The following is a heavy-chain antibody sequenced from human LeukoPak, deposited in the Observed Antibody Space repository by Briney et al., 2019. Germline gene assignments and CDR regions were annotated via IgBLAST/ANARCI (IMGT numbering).Heavy chain of an antibody. CDR1: GFTFSSYA. V-gene: IGHV3-23*01. Sequence: GGSLRLSCAASGFTFSSYAMSWVRQAPGKGLEWVSALSGGGGSTYYADSVKGRFTISRDNSENTLYLQMNSLRAEDTAVYYCAKYVYYYDSSGYYSPLVWGQGTMVTVSS. CDR3: AKYVYYYDSSGYYSPLV. CDR2: LSGGGGST. J-gene: IGHJ4*02. D-gene: IGHD3-22*01.